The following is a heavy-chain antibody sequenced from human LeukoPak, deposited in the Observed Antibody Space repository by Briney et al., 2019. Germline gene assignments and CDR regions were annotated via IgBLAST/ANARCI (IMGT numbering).Heavy chain of an antibody. J-gene: IGHJ5*02. CDR3: TRGTSVTGGYNCFDP. D-gene: IGHD4-17*01. Sequence: SQTLSLTCAISGDSVSSKSATWNWIRQSPSRGLEWLGRTYYRSKWNNDYAISVKSRITITPDTPKNQFSLHLNSVTPEDTAVYYCTRGTSVTGGYNCFDPWGQGTLVTVSS. V-gene: IGHV6-1*01. CDR1: GDSVSSKSAT. CDR2: TYYRSKWNN.